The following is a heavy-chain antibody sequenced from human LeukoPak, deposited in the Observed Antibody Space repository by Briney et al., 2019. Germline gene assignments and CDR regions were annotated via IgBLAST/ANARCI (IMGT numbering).Heavy chain of an antibody. CDR3: ARARVGAHYFDY. V-gene: IGHV1-2*02. J-gene: IGHJ4*02. CDR2: INPNSGGT. Sequence: ASVKVSCKASGYTFTGYYMHWVRQAPGQGLQWMGWINPNSGGTNYAQKFQGRVTMTRDTSISTAYMELSRLRSDDTAVYYCARARVGAHYFDYWGQGTLVTFSS. D-gene: IGHD1-26*01. CDR1: GYTFTGYY.